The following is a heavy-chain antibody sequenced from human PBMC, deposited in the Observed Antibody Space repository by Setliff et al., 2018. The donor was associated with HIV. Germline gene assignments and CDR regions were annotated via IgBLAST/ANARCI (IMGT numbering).Heavy chain of an antibody. CDR2: TYFRSKWYY. Sequence: HTLSLTCAISGDSVSSNTAAWNWIRQSPSRGLEWLGRTYFRSKWYYNYAESVESRITIDPDTSKNQFSLKLDSVTPEDTAVYYCARGGGYNARFDYWGQGTLVTVSS. CDR1: GDSVSSNTAA. V-gene: IGHV6-1*01. D-gene: IGHD5-12*01. CDR3: ARGGGYNARFDY. J-gene: IGHJ4*02.